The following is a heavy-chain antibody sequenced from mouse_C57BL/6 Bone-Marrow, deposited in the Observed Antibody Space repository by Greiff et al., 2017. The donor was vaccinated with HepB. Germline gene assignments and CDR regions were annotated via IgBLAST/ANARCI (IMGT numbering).Heavy chain of an antibody. CDR3: AHYGYDHYYAMDY. CDR1: GYTFTSYW. D-gene: IGHD2-2*01. Sequence: QVQLQQSGAELVKPGASVKMSCKASGYTFTSYWITWVKQRPGQGLEWIGDIYPGSGSTNYNEKFKSKATLTVDTSSSTAYMQLSSLTSEDSAVYYCAHYGYDHYYAMDYWGQGTSVTVSS. V-gene: IGHV1-55*01. CDR2: IYPGSGST. J-gene: IGHJ4*01.